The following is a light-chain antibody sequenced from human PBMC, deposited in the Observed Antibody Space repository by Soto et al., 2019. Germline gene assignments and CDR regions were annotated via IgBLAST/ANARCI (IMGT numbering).Light chain of an antibody. CDR2: DAS. Sequence: EIVLTQSPATLSLSPGERATLSCRASQNVSTYLAWYQQKPGQAPRLLIYDASNRATGIPARFSGSGSGTDFTLTISSLLPEDFSVYYCQQRTNWLTFGPGTKVDIK. J-gene: IGKJ3*01. CDR1: QNVSTY. V-gene: IGKV3-11*01. CDR3: QQRTNWLT.